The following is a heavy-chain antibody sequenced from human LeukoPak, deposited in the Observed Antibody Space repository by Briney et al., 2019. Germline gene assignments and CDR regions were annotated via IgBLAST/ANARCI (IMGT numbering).Heavy chain of an antibody. CDR1: GFTFSSYW. V-gene: IGHV3-7*05. Sequence: TGGSLRLSCAASGFTFSSYWMNWVRQAPGKGLEWVANIKQDGSEKYYVDSVKGRFTISRDNAKSSLYLQMNSLRVEDTAVYYCATSRTLDHWGQGTLVTVSS. CDR2: IKQDGSEK. CDR3: ATSRTLDH. J-gene: IGHJ4*02.